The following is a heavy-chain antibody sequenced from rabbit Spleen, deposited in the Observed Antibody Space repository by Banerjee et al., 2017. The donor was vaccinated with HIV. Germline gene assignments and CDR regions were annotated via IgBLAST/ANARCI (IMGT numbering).Heavy chain of an antibody. CDR3: ARGVYLYIGHGDTL. Sequence: QEQLVESGGGLVQPEGSLTLTCTASGFSFSSSYYMCWVRQAPGKGLEWIGCIDSGGAGTWYASWAKGRFTITKTSSTTVTLQMTSLTAADTATYFCARGVYLYIGHGDTLWGPGSLVTVS. J-gene: IGHJ4*01. V-gene: IGHV1S45*01. CDR2: IDSGGAGT. CDR1: GFSFSSSYY. D-gene: IGHD2-1*01.